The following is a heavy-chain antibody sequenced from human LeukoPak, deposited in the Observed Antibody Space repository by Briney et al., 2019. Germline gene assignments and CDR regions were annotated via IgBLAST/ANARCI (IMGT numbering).Heavy chain of an antibody. Sequence: GASVKVSCKASGGTFSSYAISWVRQAPGQGREWMGRIIPILGIANYAQKFQGRVTITADKSTSTAYMELSSLRSEDTAVYYCARDGDGDYDTAQLDYWGQGTLVTVSS. D-gene: IGHD4-17*01. V-gene: IGHV1-69*04. CDR1: GGTFSSYA. CDR3: ARDGDGDYDTAQLDY. CDR2: IIPILGIA. J-gene: IGHJ4*02.